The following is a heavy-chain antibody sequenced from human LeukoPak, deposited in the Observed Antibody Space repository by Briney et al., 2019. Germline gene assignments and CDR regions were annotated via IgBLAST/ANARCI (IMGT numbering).Heavy chain of an antibody. CDR3: AKAPGVFSFDY. D-gene: IGHD7-27*01. V-gene: IGHV3-23*01. J-gene: IGHJ4*02. CDR1: GFTFNNYA. CDR2: VSGSGSST. Sequence: GGSLRLSCTASGFTFNNYAMSWVRQAPGKGLEWVSSVSGSGSSTYYADSVKGRFTISRDNSKNTLYLQMNSLTAGDTAVYYCAKAPGVFSFDYWGQGTLVTVSS.